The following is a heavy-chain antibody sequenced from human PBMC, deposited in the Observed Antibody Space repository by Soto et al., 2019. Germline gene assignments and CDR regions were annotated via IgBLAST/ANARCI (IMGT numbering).Heavy chain of an antibody. CDR1: GWSCSVAY. CDR2: INHSGST. CDR3: ARSYGDYYYYMDV. J-gene: IGHJ6*03. V-gene: IGHV4-34*01. Sequence: SETLSLTCAVYGWSCSVAYWSWIRQPPGKGLEWIGEINHSGSTNYNPSLKSRVTISVDTSKNQFSLKLSSVTAADTAVYYCARSYGDYYYYMDVWGKGTTVTVSS. D-gene: IGHD4-17*01.